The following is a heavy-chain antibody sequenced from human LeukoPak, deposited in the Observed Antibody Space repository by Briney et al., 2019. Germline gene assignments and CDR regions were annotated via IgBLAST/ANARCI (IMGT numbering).Heavy chain of an antibody. J-gene: IGHJ4*02. CDR1: GGPISNYY. CDR2: IYSSGST. D-gene: IGHD3-10*01. CDR3: AREHMVRGAINR. Sequence: PSETLSLTCTVYGGPISNYYWSWIRQPAGKRLEWLGRIYSSGSTNYNPSLESRVTVSVDTSKNQFSLKLSSVTAADTAVYYCAREHMVRGAINRWEQGALVTVSS. V-gene: IGHV4-4*07.